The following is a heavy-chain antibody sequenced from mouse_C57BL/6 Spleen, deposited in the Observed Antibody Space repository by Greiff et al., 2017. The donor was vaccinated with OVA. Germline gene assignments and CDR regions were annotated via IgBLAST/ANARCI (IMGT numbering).Heavy chain of an antibody. J-gene: IGHJ1*03. V-gene: IGHV1-69*01. CDR2: IDPSDSYT. Sequence: QVQLQQSGAELVMPGASVKLSCKASGYTFTSYWMHWVKQRPGQGLEWIGEIDPSDSYTNYNQKFKGKSTLTVDKSSSTAYMQLSSLTSEDSAVYYCARKGLNYGNYDWYFDVWGTGTTVTVSS. CDR1: GYTFTSYW. D-gene: IGHD2-1*01. CDR3: ARKGLNYGNYDWYFDV.